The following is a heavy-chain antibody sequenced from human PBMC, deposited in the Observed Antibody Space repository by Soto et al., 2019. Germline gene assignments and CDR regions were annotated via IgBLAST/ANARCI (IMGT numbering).Heavy chain of an antibody. CDR3: AKHVSPYYYDSSGYYYGNY. D-gene: IGHD3-22*01. CDR2: ISGSGGST. J-gene: IGHJ4*02. V-gene: IGHV3-23*01. CDR1: GFTFSSYA. Sequence: GGSLRVSCAASGFTFSSYAMSWVRQAPGKGLEWVSAISGSGGSTYYADSVKGRFTISRDNSKNTLYLQMNSLRAEDTAVYYCAKHVSPYYYDSSGYYYGNYWGQGTLVTVSS.